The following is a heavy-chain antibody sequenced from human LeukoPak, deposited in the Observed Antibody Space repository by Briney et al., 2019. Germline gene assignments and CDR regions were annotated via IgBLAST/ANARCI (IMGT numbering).Heavy chain of an antibody. J-gene: IGHJ4*02. CDR3: ARINYYDSSGYYGLYY. V-gene: IGHV1-2*02. CDR1: GYTFTGYY. D-gene: IGHD3-22*01. Sequence: GASVKVSCKASGYTFTGYYMHWVRQAPGQGLGWMGWINPNSGGTNYAQKFQGRVTMTRDTSISTAYMELSRLRSDDTAVYYCARINYYDSSGYYGLYYWGQGTLVTVSS. CDR2: INPNSGGT.